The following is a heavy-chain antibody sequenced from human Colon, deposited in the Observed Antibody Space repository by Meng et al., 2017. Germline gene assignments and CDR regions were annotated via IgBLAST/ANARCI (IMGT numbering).Heavy chain of an antibody. V-gene: IGHV3-74*01. J-gene: IGHJ4*02. D-gene: IGHD2-15*01. CDR1: GFTFSDYW. CDR2: INTDGSNK. Sequence: GESLKISCAASGFTFSDYWMHWVRQAPGKGLVWVSRINTDGSNKAYADSVQGRFTISRDNAKNTLYLQTNSLRADDTSVYYCVRDRYVCGGGGCYSDYFDNWGQGTLVTVSS. CDR3: VRDRYVCGGGGCYSDYFDN.